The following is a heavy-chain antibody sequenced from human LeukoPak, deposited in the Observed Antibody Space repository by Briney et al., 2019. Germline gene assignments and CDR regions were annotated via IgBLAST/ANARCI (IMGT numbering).Heavy chain of an antibody. CDR2: IYWDDAK. CDR3: AHTRLYGDYVGAFDI. J-gene: IGHJ3*02. CDR1: GFSLSTSGVG. D-gene: IGHD4-17*01. V-gene: IGHV2-5*02. Sequence: SGPTLVNPTQTLTLTCTFSGFSLSTSGVGVGWIRQPPGKALEWLALIYWDDAKRYSPSLKSRLTITKDTSKNQVVLTMTNMDPVDAGTYYCAHTRLYGDYVGAFDIWGQGTMVTVSS.